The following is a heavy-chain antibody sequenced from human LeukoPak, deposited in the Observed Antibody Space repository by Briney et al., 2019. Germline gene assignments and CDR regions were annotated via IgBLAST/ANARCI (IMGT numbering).Heavy chain of an antibody. CDR1: GFTFSTYS. V-gene: IGHV3-20*04. D-gene: IGHD3-22*01. CDR2: ISWNGGST. CDR3: AGGDSSGWYFDL. J-gene: IGHJ2*01. Sequence: GGSLRLSCAASGFTFSTYSMNWVRQAPGKGLEWVSGISWNGGSTVYADSVKGRFTISRDNAKNSLYLQMNSLRAEDTALYYCAGGDSSGWYFDLWGRGTLVTVSS.